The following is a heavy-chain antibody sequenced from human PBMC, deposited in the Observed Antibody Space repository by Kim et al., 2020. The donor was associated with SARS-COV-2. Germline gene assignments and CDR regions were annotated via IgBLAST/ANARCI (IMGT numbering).Heavy chain of an antibody. Sequence: STNYTPSLKSRVTRSVDKSKNQFSLQLSSVTAADTAVYYCARDDVTVFDYWGQGTLVTVSS. J-gene: IGHJ4*02. D-gene: IGHD3-16*01. CDR3: ARDDVTVFDY. CDR2: ST. V-gene: IGHV4-4*02.